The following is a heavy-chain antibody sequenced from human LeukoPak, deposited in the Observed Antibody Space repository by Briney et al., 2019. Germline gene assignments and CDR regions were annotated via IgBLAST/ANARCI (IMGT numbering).Heavy chain of an antibody. CDR1: GGSISSYY. CDR2: TSDIGSI. CDR3: AGYHPRHTVDF. D-gene: IGHD1-14*01. Sequence: PSETLSLTCTVSGGSISSYYWSWIRQPPVKGLEWIAYTSDIGSINYNPSLKSRVTISLDTSKNQFSLKLSSVTAADTAVYYCAGYHPRHTVDFWGQGTLVTVSS. V-gene: IGHV4-59*08. J-gene: IGHJ4*02.